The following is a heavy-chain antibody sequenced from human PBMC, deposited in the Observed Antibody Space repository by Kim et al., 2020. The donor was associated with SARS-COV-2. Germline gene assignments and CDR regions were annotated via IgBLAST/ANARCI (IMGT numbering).Heavy chain of an antibody. CDR1: GGSFSGYY. Sequence: SETLSLTCAVYGGSFSGYYWSWIRQPPGKGLEWIGEINHSGSTNYNPSLKSRVTISVDTSKNQFSLKLSSVTAADTAVYYCAREWGVRLYSYKRNYGDYEWFDPWGQGTLVTVSS. D-gene: IGHD4-17*01. J-gene: IGHJ5*02. V-gene: IGHV4-34*01. CDR2: INHSGST. CDR3: AREWGVRLYSYKRNYGDYEWFDP.